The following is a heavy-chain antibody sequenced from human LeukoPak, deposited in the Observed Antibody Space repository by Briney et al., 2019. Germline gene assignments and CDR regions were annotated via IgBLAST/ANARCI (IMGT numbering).Heavy chain of an antibody. Sequence: GGPLRLSCAASGFTFSSYAMSWVRQAPGKGLEWVSSIGGSGSGYSTYYADSVKGRFTISRDTSKNTLYLQMNSLRAEDTAVYYCAKGGWLHLFDYWGQGTLVTVSS. D-gene: IGHD5-24*01. J-gene: IGHJ4*02. CDR3: AKGGWLHLFDY. CDR2: IGGSGSGYST. V-gene: IGHV3-23*01. CDR1: GFTFSSYA.